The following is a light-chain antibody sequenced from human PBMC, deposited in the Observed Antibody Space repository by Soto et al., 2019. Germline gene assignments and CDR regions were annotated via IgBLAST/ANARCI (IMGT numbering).Light chain of an antibody. CDR3: QQYGSSGT. CDR2: AAS. V-gene: IGKV3-20*01. J-gene: IGKJ1*01. CDR1: QSVSNNY. Sequence: EIVLTQSPGTLSLSPGERATLSCRASQSVSNNYLAWYQQKPGQAPRLLIYAASNRAPGIPDRFSGSGSGTDSTLTISRLEPEDFAVYYCQQYGSSGTFGQGTKVDIK.